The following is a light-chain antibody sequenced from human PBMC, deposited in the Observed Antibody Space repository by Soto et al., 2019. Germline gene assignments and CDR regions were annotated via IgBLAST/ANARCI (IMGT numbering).Light chain of an antibody. Sequence: QSALTQPASVSGSPGQSNTISCTGTNSDIGGYDSVSWYQHHPGKAPKLVIYEVSNRPSGVSNRFSGSKSGNTASLAISGLQAEDEADYYCSSYTSTITVLFGGGTKLTVL. J-gene: IGLJ2*01. CDR2: EVS. V-gene: IGLV2-14*01. CDR3: SSYTSTITVL. CDR1: NSDIGGYDS.